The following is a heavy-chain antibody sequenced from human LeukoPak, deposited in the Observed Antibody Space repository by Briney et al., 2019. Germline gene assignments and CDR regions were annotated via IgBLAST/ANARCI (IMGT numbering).Heavy chain of an antibody. J-gene: IGHJ6*02. V-gene: IGHV1-24*01. CDR1: VYTLTELS. CDR3: ATDSKCGAGNYYYDIGMDV. CDR2: FDPEDGET. Sequence: ASVRVSRMFSVYTLTELSMHWVRPPRGKGLEWVGGFDPEDGETICTQNLRGGDTLPEDTSTDTAYMELSSQRSEDTAMYYCATDSKCGAGNYYYDIGMDVWGQGTPVTVSS. D-gene: IGHD3-10*02.